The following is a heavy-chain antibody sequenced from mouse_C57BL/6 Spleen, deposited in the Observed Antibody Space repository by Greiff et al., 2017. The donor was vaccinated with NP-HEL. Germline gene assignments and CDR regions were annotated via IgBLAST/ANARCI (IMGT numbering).Heavy chain of an antibody. CDR3: ARPNSLTGTGFAY. CDR2: IWSGGST. Sequence: VQVVESGPGLVQPSQSLSITCTVSGFSLTSYGVHWVRQSPGKGLEWLGVIWSGGSTDYNAAFISRLSISKDNSKSQVFFKMNSLQADDTAIYYCARPNSLTGTGFAYWGQGTLVTVSA. V-gene: IGHV2-2*01. J-gene: IGHJ3*01. D-gene: IGHD4-1*01. CDR1: GFSLTSYG.